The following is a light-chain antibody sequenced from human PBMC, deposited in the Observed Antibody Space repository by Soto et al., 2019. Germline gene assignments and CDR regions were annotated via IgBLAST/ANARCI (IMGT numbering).Light chain of an antibody. J-gene: IGKJ3*01. CDR1: QSVSSSY. CDR3: QQYGSSPFT. V-gene: IGKV3-20*01. Sequence: EILFTQSPGTLSLSPGERATLSCRASQSVSSSYLAWYQQKHGQAPRLLIYGASSRDTGIPDRFSGSGSGTDFTLTISSLEPEDFEVYYRQQYGSSPFTFGPGTKVDIK. CDR2: GAS.